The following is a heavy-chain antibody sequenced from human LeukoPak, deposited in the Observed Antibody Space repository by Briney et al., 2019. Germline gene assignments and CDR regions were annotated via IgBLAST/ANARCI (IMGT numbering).Heavy chain of an antibody. Sequence: SETLSLTCTVSGGSISSGGYYWSWIRQPPGKGLEWIGYIYHSGSTYYNPSLKSRVTISVDRSKNQFSLKLSSVTAADTAVYYCAREGAYYDFWSAITGGNWFDPWGQGTLVTVSS. CDR2: IYHSGST. D-gene: IGHD3-3*01. J-gene: IGHJ5*02. CDR1: GGSISSGGYY. V-gene: IGHV4-30-2*01. CDR3: AREGAYYDFWSAITGGNWFDP.